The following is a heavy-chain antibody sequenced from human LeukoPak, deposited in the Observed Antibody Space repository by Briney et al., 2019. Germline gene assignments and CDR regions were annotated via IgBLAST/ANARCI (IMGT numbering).Heavy chain of an antibody. V-gene: IGHV5-51*01. D-gene: IGHD6-6*01. J-gene: IGHJ4*02. CDR3: ARGDYSSSSPFDY. Sequence: KRGESLKISCKGSGYSFTDFWIGWVRQVPGRGLEWMGIIYPDDSDTRYSPSFQGQVTISADKSISTAYLQWSSLKASDTAMYYCARGDYSSSSPFDYWGQGTLVTVSS. CDR2: IYPDDSDT. CDR1: GYSFTDFW.